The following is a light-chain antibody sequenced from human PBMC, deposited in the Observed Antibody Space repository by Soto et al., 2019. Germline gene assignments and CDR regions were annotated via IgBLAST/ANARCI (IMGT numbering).Light chain of an antibody. CDR3: HQSCSVPCT. CDR1: RRIGTN. CDR2: AAS. Sequence: DIQMTQSPSSLSAPVGDRVIITCRASRRIGTNFNWYQQKPGRAPKLLVFAASTLQYGVPSRFSGSGSGTDFTLTISSLQPEDFAIYSCHQSCSVPCTFGQGTRLE. V-gene: IGKV1-39*01. J-gene: IGKJ2*01.